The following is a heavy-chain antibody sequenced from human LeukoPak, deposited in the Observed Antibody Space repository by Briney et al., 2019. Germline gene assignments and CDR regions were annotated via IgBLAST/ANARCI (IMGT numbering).Heavy chain of an antibody. J-gene: IGHJ5*02. Sequence: ASVKVSCKASGYSFSSCSISWVRQAPGQGLEWMGWISGYNGNTNYAQKFRGRVTLTTDTSTSTAYMELRSLRSDDTAIYYCARGLNWNYDLGWVAPWGQGTLDAVSS. D-gene: IGHD1-7*01. V-gene: IGHV1-18*01. CDR3: ARGLNWNYDLGWVAP. CDR2: ISGYNGNT. CDR1: GYSFSSCS.